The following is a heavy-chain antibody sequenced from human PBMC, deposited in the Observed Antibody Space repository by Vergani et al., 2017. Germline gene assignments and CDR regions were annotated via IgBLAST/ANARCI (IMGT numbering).Heavy chain of an antibody. J-gene: IGHJ4*02. D-gene: IGHD3-10*01. Sequence: QLQESGPGLVKPSETLSLTCTVSGASVNSYYWSWIRQPPGKGLEWMGYVSFRGDTLYDPSVKGRMTISLNTSSNQFSLYLTSLTAADTAVYYCARSRIYYGAGSPDYWGQGTLVTVSS. V-gene: IGHV4-59*02. CDR3: ARSRIYYGAGSPDY. CDR1: GASVNSYY. CDR2: VSFRGDT.